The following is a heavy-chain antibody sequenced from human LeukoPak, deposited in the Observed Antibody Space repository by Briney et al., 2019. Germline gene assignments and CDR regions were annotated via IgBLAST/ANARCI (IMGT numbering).Heavy chain of an antibody. J-gene: IGHJ6*02. CDR2: INHSGST. CDR3: ARTRGNSFLYYCGMDV. V-gene: IGHV4-34*01. Sequence: SETLSLTCTVSGGSISSYYWSWIRQPPGKGLEWVGEINHSGSTNYNPSLKSRVTISVDTSKNQFSLKLSSVTAADTAVYYCARTRGNSFLYYCGMDVWGQGTTVTVSS. CDR1: GGSISSYY. D-gene: IGHD4-23*01.